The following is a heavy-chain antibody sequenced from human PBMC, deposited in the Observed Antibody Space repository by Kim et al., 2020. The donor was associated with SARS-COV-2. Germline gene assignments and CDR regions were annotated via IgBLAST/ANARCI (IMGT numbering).Heavy chain of an antibody. CDR3: ARDLAPAAIHYYYYYGMDV. V-gene: IGHV3-11*06. J-gene: IGHJ6*02. Sequence: GRFTISRDNAKNSLYLQMNSLRAEDTAVYYCARDLAPAAIHYYYYYGMDVWGQGTTVTVSS. D-gene: IGHD2-2*02.